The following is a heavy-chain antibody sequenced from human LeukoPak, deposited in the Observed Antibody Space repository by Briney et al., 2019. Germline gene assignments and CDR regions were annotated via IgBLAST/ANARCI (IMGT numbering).Heavy chain of an antibody. J-gene: IGHJ4*02. CDR3: ARGGGYYYDSSGPFDY. CDR2: IYYSGST. Sequence: SETLSLTCTVSGGSISSSSYYWGWIRQPPGKGLEWIGSIYYSGSTYYNPSLKSRVTISVDTSKNQFSLKLSSVTAADTAVYYCARGGGYYYDSSGPFDYWGQGTLVTVSS. V-gene: IGHV4-39*07. D-gene: IGHD3-22*01. CDR1: GGSISSSSYY.